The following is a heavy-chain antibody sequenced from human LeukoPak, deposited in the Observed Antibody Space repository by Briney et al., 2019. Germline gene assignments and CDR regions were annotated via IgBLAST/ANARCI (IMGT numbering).Heavy chain of an antibody. J-gene: IGHJ5*02. CDR2: ISPSRSET. Sequence: GESLKISCKGSGLDLNDYWIGWVRQMPGKGLEWMGIISPSRSETQYSLPFQGQVTISVDKSTSTAYLQWSSLKASDTAIYYCAWRKYFSTWLEPWGQGNLVTVSS. D-gene: IGHD1-14*01. CDR1: GLDLNDYW. CDR3: AWRKYFSTWLEP. V-gene: IGHV5-51*01.